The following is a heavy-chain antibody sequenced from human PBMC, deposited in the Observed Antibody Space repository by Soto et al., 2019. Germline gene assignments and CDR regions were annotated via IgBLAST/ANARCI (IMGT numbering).Heavy chain of an antibody. D-gene: IGHD6-19*01. CDR2: ISYDGSNK. V-gene: IGHV3-30-3*01. CDR3: AREWDSSGWHYYYYGMDV. J-gene: IGHJ6*02. Sequence: VAVISYDGSNKYYADSVKGRFTISRDNSKNTLYLQMNSLRAEDTAVYYCAREWDSSGWHYYYYGMDVWGQGTTVTVSS.